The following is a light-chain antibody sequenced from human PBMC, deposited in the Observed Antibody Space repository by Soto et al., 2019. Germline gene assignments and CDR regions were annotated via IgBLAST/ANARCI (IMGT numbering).Light chain of an antibody. Sequence: VVLPQSPATLSVSPGERATLSCRASPSVSSNLAWYQQKPGQAPRLLIYGASTRATGIPARFSGSGSGTEFTLTISSLQSEDFAVYYCQQYNNWPRTFGQGTKVDI. CDR1: PSVSSN. CDR2: GAS. V-gene: IGKV3-15*01. CDR3: QQYNNWPRT. J-gene: IGKJ1*01.